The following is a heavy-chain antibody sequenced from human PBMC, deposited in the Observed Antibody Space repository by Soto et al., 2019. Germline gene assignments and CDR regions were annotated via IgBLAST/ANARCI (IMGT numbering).Heavy chain of an antibody. V-gene: IGHV1-69*01. J-gene: IGHJ6*02. D-gene: IGHD1-26*01. CDR3: AKDRRADWESYYYYAMDV. CDR1: GGTFSSFT. CDR2: IIPIYVTA. Sequence: QVQLVQSGAEVKKPGSSVKVSCKASGGTFSSFTISWVRQAPGQGLEWMGGIIPIYVTANYAQKFQGRVTITADASTRTAYMELSSLRSEDTAVYYCAKDRRADWESYYYYAMDVWCQGTTVTVSS.